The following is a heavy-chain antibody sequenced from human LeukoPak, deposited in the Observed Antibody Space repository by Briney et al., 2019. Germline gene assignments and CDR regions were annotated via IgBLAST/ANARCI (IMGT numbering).Heavy chain of an antibody. Sequence: GGSLRLSCAASGFTFSTYWMSWVRQAPGKGLEWVANIKQDGREKYYVDSVKGRFTISRDNAKNSLYLQMNSLRAEDTAVYYCARAAYTVREVDYWGQGTLVTVSS. CDR3: ARAAYTVREVDY. CDR2: IKQDGREK. J-gene: IGHJ4*02. CDR1: GFTFSTYW. V-gene: IGHV3-7*01. D-gene: IGHD1-1*01.